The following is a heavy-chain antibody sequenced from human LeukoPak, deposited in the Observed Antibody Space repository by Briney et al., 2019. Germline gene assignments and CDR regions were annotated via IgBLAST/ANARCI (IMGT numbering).Heavy chain of an antibody. V-gene: IGHV3-7*01. Sequence: PGGSLRLSCAASGFTFSSYWMSWVRQAPGKGLERVANIKQDGSEKYYVDSVKGRFTISRDNVKNSLYLQMNSLRAEDTAVYYCASSGIFGVAPFDYWGQGTLVTVSS. CDR2: IKQDGSEK. D-gene: IGHD3-3*01. J-gene: IGHJ4*02. CDR3: ASSGIFGVAPFDY. CDR1: GFTFSSYW.